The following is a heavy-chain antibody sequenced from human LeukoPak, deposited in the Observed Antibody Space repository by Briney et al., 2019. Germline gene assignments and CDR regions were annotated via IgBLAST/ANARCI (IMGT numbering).Heavy chain of an antibody. CDR3: ARFGATLAPFDY. Sequence: GGALKISCKGSGYSFTSYWIGWVRQMPGKGLEWMGIIYPGDSDTRYSPSFQGQVTISADKSINTAYLQWRSLKASDTAMYYCARFGATLAPFDYWGQGTLVTVSS. CDR2: IYPGDSDT. CDR1: GYSFTSYW. D-gene: IGHD2-15*01. V-gene: IGHV5-51*01. J-gene: IGHJ4*02.